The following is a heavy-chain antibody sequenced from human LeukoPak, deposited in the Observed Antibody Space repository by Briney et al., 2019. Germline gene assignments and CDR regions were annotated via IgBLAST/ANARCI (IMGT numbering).Heavy chain of an antibody. J-gene: IGHJ6*02. CDR1: GFTFSDYY. Sequence: GGSLRLSCAASGFTFSDYYMSWIRQAPGKGLEWVSYISSSGSTIYYADSVKGRFTISRDNAKNSQYLQMNSLRAEDTAVYYCARDLGWLRGSYYYYGMDVWGQGTTVTVSS. CDR3: ARDLGWLRGSYYYYGMDV. D-gene: IGHD5-12*01. CDR2: ISSSGSTI. V-gene: IGHV3-11*01.